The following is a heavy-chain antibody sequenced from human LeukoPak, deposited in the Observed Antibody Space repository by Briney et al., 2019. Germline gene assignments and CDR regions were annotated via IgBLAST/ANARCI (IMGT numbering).Heavy chain of an antibody. D-gene: IGHD3-10*01. CDR3: ARVRIYGSGSDHFDY. CDR1: GYSIRSGYY. J-gene: IGHJ4*02. V-gene: IGHV4-38-2*02. CDR2: MYHSGST. Sequence: SETLSLTCTVSGYSIRSGYYWGWIRQPPGKGLEWIGSMYHSGSTYYNPSLRSRVIISVDTSKNQFSLKLSSVTAADTAVYYCARVRIYGSGSDHFDYWGQGTLVTVSS.